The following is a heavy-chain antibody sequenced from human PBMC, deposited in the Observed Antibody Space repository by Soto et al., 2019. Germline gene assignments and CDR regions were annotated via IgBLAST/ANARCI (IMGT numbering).Heavy chain of an antibody. CDR1: GFTFSSYS. D-gene: IGHD1-1*01. Sequence: GGSLRLSCAASGFTFSSYSMNWVRQAPGKGLEWVSYISSSSSTIYYADSVKGRFTISRDNAKNSLYLQMNSLRAEDTAVYYCARKNDVAYYYYYMDVWGKGTTVTVSS. CDR3: ARKNDVAYYYYYMDV. J-gene: IGHJ6*03. V-gene: IGHV3-48*01. CDR2: ISSSSSTI.